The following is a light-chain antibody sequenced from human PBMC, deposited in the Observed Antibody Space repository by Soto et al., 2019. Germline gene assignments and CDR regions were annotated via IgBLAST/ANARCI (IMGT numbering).Light chain of an antibody. J-gene: IGLJ3*02. CDR2: DNN. Sequence: QSVVTQPPSLSGAPGQRVIISCTGSSSNIGAGYDVHWYQQLPGAAPQLLIFDNNYRPSGVPDRFSGSKSGTSAYLAITGLQSEDEAHYYCQSYDSSLTDSRVFGGGTKLTVL. V-gene: IGLV1-40*01. CDR1: SSNIGAGYD. CDR3: QSYDSSLTDSRV.